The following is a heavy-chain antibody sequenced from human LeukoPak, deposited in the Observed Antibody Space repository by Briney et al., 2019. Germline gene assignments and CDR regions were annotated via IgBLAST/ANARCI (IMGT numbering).Heavy chain of an antibody. CDR2: INSDGIST. V-gene: IGHV3-74*01. J-gene: IGHJ4*02. CDR1: GFTFSSYW. D-gene: IGHD3-10*01. CDR3: ARDRIEYTCGTGFDY. Sequence: GGSLRLSCAASGFTFSSYWMHWVRQAPGKGLVWVSRINSDGISTSYADSVKGRFTISRDNAKNTLYLQMNSLRAEDTAVYYCARDRIEYTCGTGFDYWGQGTLVTVSS.